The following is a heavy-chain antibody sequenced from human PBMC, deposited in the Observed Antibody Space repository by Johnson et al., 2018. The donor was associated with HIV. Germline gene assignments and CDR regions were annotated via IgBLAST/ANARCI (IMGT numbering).Heavy chain of an antibody. J-gene: IGHJ3*02. CDR2: IKQDGSEI. V-gene: IGHV3-7*01. CDR3: AREEVTMFGVAYDAFDI. CDR1: RFTFSSYW. D-gene: IGHD3-3*01. Sequence: VQLVESGGGLVQPGGSLRLSCAASRFTFSSYWMSWVRQAPGKGLEWVANIKQDGSEIYYVDSVKGRFTISRDNTKNSLYLQMNSLRAEDTAVYYCAREEVTMFGVAYDAFDIWCQGTMVTVSS.